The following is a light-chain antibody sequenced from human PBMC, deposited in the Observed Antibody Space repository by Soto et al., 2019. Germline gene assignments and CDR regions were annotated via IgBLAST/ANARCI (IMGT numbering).Light chain of an antibody. J-gene: IGKJ2*01. CDR2: GAS. Sequence: DIQMTQSPSSLSVSVGERVTITCRASQPIANWLAWYQQRPGHAPELLIHGASTLHSGVPPRFSGTGYGTESTLTITSLQPEDLATYFCQQASNPPYTFGQGTKLEI. CDR3: QQASNPPYT. V-gene: IGKV1-12*01. CDR1: QPIANW.